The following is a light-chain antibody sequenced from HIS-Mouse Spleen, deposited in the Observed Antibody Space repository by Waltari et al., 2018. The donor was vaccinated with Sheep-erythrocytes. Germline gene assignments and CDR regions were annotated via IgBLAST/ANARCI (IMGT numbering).Light chain of an antibody. V-gene: IGLV2-11*01. J-gene: IGLJ2*01. CDR2: DVS. CDR1: SRDAGGYNY. Sequence: QSALTQPRPVSGSPGPSVTIPCTGTSRDAGGYNYVSWYQQHPGKAPKLMIHDVSKRPSGVPDRFSGSKSGNTASLTISGLQAEDEADYYCCSYAGSVVFGGGTKLTVL. CDR3: CSYAGSVV.